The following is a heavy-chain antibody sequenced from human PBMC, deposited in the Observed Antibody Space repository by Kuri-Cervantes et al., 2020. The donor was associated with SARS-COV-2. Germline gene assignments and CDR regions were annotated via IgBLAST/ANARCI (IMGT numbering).Heavy chain of an antibody. D-gene: IGHD3-10*01. Sequence: ASVKVSCKASGYTFTGYYMHWVRQAPGQGLEWMGWINPNSGGTNYAQKFQGWVTMTRDMSISTAYMELSRLRSDDTAVYYCARASVRGIIITYHSYGMDVWGQGTTVTVSS. V-gene: IGHV1-2*04. CDR3: ARASVRGIIITYHSYGMDV. J-gene: IGHJ6*02. CDR1: GYTFTGYY. CDR2: INPNSGGT.